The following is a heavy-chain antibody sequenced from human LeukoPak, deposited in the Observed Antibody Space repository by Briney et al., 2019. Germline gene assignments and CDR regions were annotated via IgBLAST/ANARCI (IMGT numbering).Heavy chain of an antibody. D-gene: IGHD3-16*02. CDR3: ARSPFIAGLLSLYYFDY. V-gene: IGHV4-4*09. CDR1: GGSISSYY. J-gene: IGHJ4*02. Sequence: SETLSLTCTVSGGSISSYYWSWIRQPPGKGLEWIGYIYTSGSTNYNPSLKSRVTISVDTSKNQFSLKLSSVTAADTAVYYCARSPFIAGLLSLYYFDYWGQGTLVTVSP. CDR2: IYTSGST.